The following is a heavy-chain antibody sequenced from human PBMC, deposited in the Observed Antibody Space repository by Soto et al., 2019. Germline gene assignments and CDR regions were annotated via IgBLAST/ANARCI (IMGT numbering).Heavy chain of an antibody. J-gene: IGHJ6*02. CDR1: GFMFSDFG. CDR3: AVRSYFTENHSYNGLDV. D-gene: IGHD1-26*01. Sequence: GGSLRLSCAASGFMFSDFGMQWVRQAPGKGLEWVAFLSSDGNKKDFADSVKGRFSVSRDNSKNTLFLQMSSLRADDTAVYFCAVRSYFTENHSYNGLDVWGQGTAVTVSS. V-gene: IGHV3-30*02. CDR2: LSSDGNKK.